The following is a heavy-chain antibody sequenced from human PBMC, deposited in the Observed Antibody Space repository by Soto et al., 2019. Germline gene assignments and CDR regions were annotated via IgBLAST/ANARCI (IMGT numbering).Heavy chain of an antibody. CDR2: ISYGGSNK. CDR1: GLTCISYA. D-gene: IGHD4-17*01. CDR3: ARDPHFNSTVTTPDY. Sequence: PLGSLRLSCAASGLTCISYAMHWVLKAPGKGLEWVAVISYGGSNKYYADSVKGRFTISRDNSKNTLYLQMNSLRAEDTAVYYCARDPHFNSTVTTPDYWGQGTLVTVSS. J-gene: IGHJ4*02. V-gene: IGHV3-30-3*01.